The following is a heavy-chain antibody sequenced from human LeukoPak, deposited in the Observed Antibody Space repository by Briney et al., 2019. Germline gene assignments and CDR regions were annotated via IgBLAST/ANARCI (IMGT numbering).Heavy chain of an antibody. CDR2: IYHSGST. CDR1: GGSISSGGYS. CDR3: ARGPLSAAGPGYFDY. Sequence: SETLSLTCAVSGGSISSGGYSWSWIRQPPGKGLEWIGYIYHSGSTYYNPSLKSRATISVDRSKNQFSLKLSSVTAADTAVYYCARGPLSAAGPGYFDYWGQGTLVTVSS. V-gene: IGHV4-30-2*01. D-gene: IGHD6-13*01. J-gene: IGHJ4*02.